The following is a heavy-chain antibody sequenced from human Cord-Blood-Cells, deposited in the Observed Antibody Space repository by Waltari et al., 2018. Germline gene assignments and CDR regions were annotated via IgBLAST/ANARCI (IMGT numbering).Heavy chain of an antibody. D-gene: IGHD5-18*01. CDR2: IYYSGST. Sequence: QLQLQESGPGLVKPSQTLSLTCTASGVSISSSSYYWGWIRQPPGKGREWIGSIYYSGSTYYNPSLKSRVTISVDTSKNQFSLKLSSVTAADTAVYYCATVSGYSYGYWYFDLWGRGTLVTVSS. CDR1: GVSISSSSYY. CDR3: ATVSGYSYGYWYFDL. V-gene: IGHV4-39*01. J-gene: IGHJ2*01.